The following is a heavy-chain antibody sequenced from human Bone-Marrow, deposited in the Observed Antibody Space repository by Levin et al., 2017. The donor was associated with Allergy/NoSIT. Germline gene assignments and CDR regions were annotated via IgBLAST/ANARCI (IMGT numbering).Heavy chain of an antibody. Sequence: GESLKISCAASGFTFSSYSMNWVRQAPGKGLEWVSSISSSSSYIYYADSVKGRFTISRDNAKNSLYLQMNSLRAEDTAVYYCARDNTTRSQQQLVLNYYYYGMDVWGQGTTVTVSS. J-gene: IGHJ6*02. V-gene: IGHV3-21*01. CDR3: ARDNTTRSQQQLVLNYYYYGMDV. CDR2: ISSSSSYI. CDR1: GFTFSSYS. D-gene: IGHD6-13*01.